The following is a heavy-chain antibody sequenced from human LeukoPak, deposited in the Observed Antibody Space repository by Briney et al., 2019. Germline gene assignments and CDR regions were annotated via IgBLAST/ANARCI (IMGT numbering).Heavy chain of an antibody. D-gene: IGHD6-19*01. V-gene: IGHV3-64*01. J-gene: IGHJ5*02. Sequence: GGSLTLSCAASGFTFSNYAIHWVRQAPGKGLEFVSSISSNGISTYYGNSVKGRFTISRDNSKNTVYLQMGSLRAEDMAVYYCARTQQWLATGGWYWFDTWGQGTLVTVSS. CDR3: ARTQQWLATGGWYWFDT. CDR2: ISSNGIST. CDR1: GFTFSNYA.